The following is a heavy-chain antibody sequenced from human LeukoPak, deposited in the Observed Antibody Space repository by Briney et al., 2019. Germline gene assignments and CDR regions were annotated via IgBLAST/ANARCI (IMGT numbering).Heavy chain of an antibody. CDR1: GFTFSSCG. CDR3: AKDQNSGYGSSPGAFDI. V-gene: IGHV3-9*01. J-gene: IGHJ3*02. D-gene: IGHD5-12*01. CDR2: ISWNSGSI. Sequence: GGSLRLSCAASGFTFSSCGMHWVRQAPGKGLEWVSGISWNSGSIGYADSVKGRFTISRDNAKNSLYLQMNSLRAEDTALYYCAKDQNSGYGSSPGAFDIWGQGTMVTVSS.